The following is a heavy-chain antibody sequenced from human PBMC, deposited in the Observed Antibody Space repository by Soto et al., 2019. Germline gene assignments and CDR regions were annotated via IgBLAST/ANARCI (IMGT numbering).Heavy chain of an antibody. D-gene: IGHD3-3*01. CDR2: ISSSSSTI. CDR3: ARRFVTIFGVVHRYAFDI. V-gene: IGHV3-48*01. Sequence: EVQLVESGGGLVQPGGSLRLSCAASGFTFSRYSMNWVRQAPGKGLEWVSYISSSSSTIYYADSVTGRFTISRDNAKNSLHLQMNRLRAEDTAVYYGARRFVTIFGVVHRYAFDIWGQGTMVTVSS. J-gene: IGHJ3*02. CDR1: GFTFSRYS.